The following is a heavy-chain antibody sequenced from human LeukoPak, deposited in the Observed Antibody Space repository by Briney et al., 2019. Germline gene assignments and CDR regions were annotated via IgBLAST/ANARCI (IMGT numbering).Heavy chain of an antibody. V-gene: IGHV3-21*04. J-gene: IGHJ4*02. CDR1: GFTFSSFT. Sequence: GGSLRLSCAASGFTFSSFTMNWVRQAPGKGLEWISSISSSSSYIYYADSVKGRFTISRDNAKNSLYLQMNSLRAEDTAVYYCANSVRPFGVVTSFDYWGQGTLVTVSS. CDR2: ISSSSSYI. D-gene: IGHD3-3*01. CDR3: ANSVRPFGVVTSFDY.